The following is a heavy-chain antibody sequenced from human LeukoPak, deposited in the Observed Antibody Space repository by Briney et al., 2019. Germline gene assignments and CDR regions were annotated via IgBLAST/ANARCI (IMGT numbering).Heavy chain of an antibody. V-gene: IGHV4-34*01. CDR1: GGSFSGYY. D-gene: IGHD2-15*01. J-gene: IGHJ4*02. Sequence: SSETLSLTCAVYGGSFSGYYWSWIRQPPGKGLEWIGEINHSGSTNYSPSLKSRVTMSVDTSKNQFSLKLSSETAADTAVYYCARGVYCSGGSCYIPFDYWGQGILVTISS. CDR2: INHSGST. CDR3: ARGVYCSGGSCYIPFDY.